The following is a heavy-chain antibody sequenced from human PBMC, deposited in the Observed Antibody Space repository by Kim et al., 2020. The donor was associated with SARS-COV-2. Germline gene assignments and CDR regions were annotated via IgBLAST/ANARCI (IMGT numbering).Heavy chain of an antibody. CDR3: AADRVVGATDAFDI. D-gene: IGHD1-26*01. V-gene: IGHV1-58*01. J-gene: IGHJ3*02. Sequence: AQKFQEKTTITRDMSTSTAYMGLSSLRSEDTAVYYCAADRVVGATDAFDIWGQGTMVTVSS.